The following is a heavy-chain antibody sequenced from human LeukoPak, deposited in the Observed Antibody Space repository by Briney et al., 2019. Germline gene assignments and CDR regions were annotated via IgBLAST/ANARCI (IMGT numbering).Heavy chain of an antibody. J-gene: IGHJ4*02. CDR1: GFRFDDYG. D-gene: IGHD4-17*01. CDR3: VRGRDGALTSCEY. CDR2: INWKGGDT. V-gene: IGHV3-20*04. Sequence: GSLRLSCAASGFRFDDYGMSWVRQAPGKGLEWVSGINWKGGDTGYADSVKGRFTISRDNAKNSLDLQMNSLKVEDTALYYCVRGRDGALTSCEYWGQGTLVSVSS.